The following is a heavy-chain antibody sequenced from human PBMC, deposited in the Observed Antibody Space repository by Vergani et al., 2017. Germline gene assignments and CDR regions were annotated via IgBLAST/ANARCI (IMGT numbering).Heavy chain of an antibody. D-gene: IGHD1-7*01. J-gene: IGHJ4*02. V-gene: IGHV3-33*06. CDR1: GFTLSSHA. CDR2: IWYDGSKE. Sequence: QVQLEESGGGVVQPGRSLRLSCARSGFTLSSHAMHWVRQAPGKGLEWVAFIWYDGSKEYYADSVKGRFTISRDNSKNTLYLQMNSLRAEDTAVYYCAKSPGTTWRGPYYFDYWGQGTLVTVSS. CDR3: AKSPGTTWRGPYYFDY.